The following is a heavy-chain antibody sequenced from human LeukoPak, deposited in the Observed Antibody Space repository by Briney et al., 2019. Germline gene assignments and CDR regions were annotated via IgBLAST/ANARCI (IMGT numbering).Heavy chain of an antibody. Sequence: GGSLRLSCAASGFTFSSHAMVWVRQAPGKGLEWVSFISHDGSESFHTESVKGRFTISRDNFKNTVDLQVSGLKEEDTAGYYCSRDWGQRGVGATLANWGQGTLVIVSS. CDR1: GFTFSSHA. V-gene: IGHV3-30-3*01. CDR3: SRDWGQRGVGATLAN. J-gene: IGHJ4*02. CDR2: ISHDGSES. D-gene: IGHD1-26*01.